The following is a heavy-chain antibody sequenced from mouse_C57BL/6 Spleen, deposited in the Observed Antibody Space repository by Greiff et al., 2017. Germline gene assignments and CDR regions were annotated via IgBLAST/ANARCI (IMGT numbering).Heavy chain of an antibody. V-gene: IGHV1-9*01. Sequence: VQVVESGAELMKPGASVKLSCKATGYTFTGYWIEWVKQRPGHGLEWIGEILPGSGSTNYNEKFKGKATFTADTASNTAYMQLSSLTTKDSAIYYCARPYYGHAMDYWGQGTSVTVSS. CDR3: ARPYYGHAMDY. CDR1: GYTFTGYW. J-gene: IGHJ4*01. D-gene: IGHD1-1*01. CDR2: ILPGSGST.